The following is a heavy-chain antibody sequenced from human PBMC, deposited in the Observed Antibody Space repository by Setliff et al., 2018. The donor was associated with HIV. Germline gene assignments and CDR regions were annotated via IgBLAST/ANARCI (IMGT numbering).Heavy chain of an antibody. J-gene: IGHJ5*01. V-gene: IGHV4-31*02. D-gene: IGHD5-12*01. CDR1: GGSVTSGGHY. CDR3: ARGGNSRAAWFDS. Sequence: LTCTVSGGSVTSGGHYWSWIRQQPGKAPEWIGYIHYTGSNFYNPSLTDRLTISVDTSKNQFSLKLSYVTAADTAVYYCARGGNSRAAWFDSWGQGTLVTVSS. CDR2: IHYTGSN.